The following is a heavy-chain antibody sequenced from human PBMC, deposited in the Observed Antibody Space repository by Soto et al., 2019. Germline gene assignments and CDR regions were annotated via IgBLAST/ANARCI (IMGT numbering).Heavy chain of an antibody. CDR2: INHSGTT. CDR3: ARHNYDSSGYYHYYYGMDV. Sequence: PSETLSLTCTVSGGSISDDTYYWGWIRQPPGKGLEWIGRINHSGTTTYNPSLESRVTISVDTSKNQFSLKLSSVTAADTAVYYCARHNYDSSGYYHYYYGMDVWGQGTTVTVSS. J-gene: IGHJ6*02. D-gene: IGHD3-22*01. V-gene: IGHV4-39*01. CDR1: GGSISDDTYY.